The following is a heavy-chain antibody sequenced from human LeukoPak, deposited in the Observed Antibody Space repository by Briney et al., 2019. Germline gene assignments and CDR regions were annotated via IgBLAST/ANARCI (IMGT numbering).Heavy chain of an antibody. CDR2: ISWNSGSI. Sequence: GRSLRLSCAASGFTSDDYAMHWVRQAPGKGLEWVSGISWNSGSIGYADSVKGRFTISRDNAKNSLYLQMNSLRAEDTALYYCAKARGSRYCSGGSCYGYFDYWGQGTLVTVSS. V-gene: IGHV3-9*02. D-gene: IGHD2-15*01. J-gene: IGHJ4*02. CDR3: AKARGSRYCSGGSCYGYFDY. CDR1: GFTSDDYA.